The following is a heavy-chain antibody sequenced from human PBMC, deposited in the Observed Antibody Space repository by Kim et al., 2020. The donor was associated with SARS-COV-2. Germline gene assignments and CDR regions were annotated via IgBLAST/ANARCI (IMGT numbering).Heavy chain of an antibody. CDR2: INHSGST. J-gene: IGHJ4*02. D-gene: IGHD3-3*01. V-gene: IGHV4-34*01. Sequence: SETLSLTCAVYGGSFSGYYWSWIRQPPGKGLEWIGEINHSGSTNYNPSLKSRVTISVDTSKNQFSLKLSSVTAADTAVYYCARDDFWSGYSSFDYWGQGT. CDR3: ARDDFWSGYSSFDY. CDR1: GGSFSGYY.